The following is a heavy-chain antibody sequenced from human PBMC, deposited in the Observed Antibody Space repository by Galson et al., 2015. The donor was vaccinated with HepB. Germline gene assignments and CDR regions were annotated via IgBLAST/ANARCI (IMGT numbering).Heavy chain of an antibody. Sequence: SVKVSCKVSGYTLTELSMHWVRQAPGKGLEWMGGFDPEDGETIYAQKFQGRVTVTEDTSTDTAYMELSSLRSEDTAVYYCATAMGHPTDAWYFDLWGRGTLVTVSS. CDR3: ATAMGHPTDAWYFDL. J-gene: IGHJ2*01. CDR1: GYTLTELS. V-gene: IGHV1-24*01. CDR2: FDPEDGET. D-gene: IGHD3-10*01.